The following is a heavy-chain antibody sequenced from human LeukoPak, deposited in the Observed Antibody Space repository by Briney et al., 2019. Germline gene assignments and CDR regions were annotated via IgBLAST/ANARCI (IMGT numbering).Heavy chain of an antibody. Sequence: ASVKVSCMASGYTFTSYGISWVRQAPGQGLEWMGWISAYNGNTNYAQKLQGRVTMTTDTSTSTAYMELRSLRSDDTAVYYCARDRVDGSGSPEGMDVWGQGTTVTVSS. CDR1: GYTFTSYG. CDR2: ISAYNGNT. D-gene: IGHD3-10*01. CDR3: ARDRVDGSGSPEGMDV. V-gene: IGHV1-18*01. J-gene: IGHJ6*02.